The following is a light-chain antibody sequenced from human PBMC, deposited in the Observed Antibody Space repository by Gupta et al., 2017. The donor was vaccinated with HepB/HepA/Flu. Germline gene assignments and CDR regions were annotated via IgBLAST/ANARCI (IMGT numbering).Light chain of an antibody. J-gene: IGLJ2*01. CDR3: HVWDSSDVV. V-gene: IGLV3-21*03. CDR1: TIGSKS. CDR2: DDN. Sequence: SYVLTQPPSVSVAPGKTARIACGGNTIGSKSVHWYQQKSGQAPVLVVYDDNVRPSGIPERFSASNSGNTATLTISSVEAGDEADDYCHVWDSSDVVFGGGTKLTVL.